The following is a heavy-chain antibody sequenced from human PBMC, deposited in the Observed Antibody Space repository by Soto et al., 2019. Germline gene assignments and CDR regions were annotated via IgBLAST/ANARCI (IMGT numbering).Heavy chain of an antibody. D-gene: IGHD2-21*02. CDR1: GDSINNYY. CDR3: AQTYCGGDCSNNWFDP. J-gene: IGHJ5*02. V-gene: IGHV4-59*01. Sequence: PSETLSLTCTVSGDSINNYYWSWIRQPPGKGLEWIGYIYYSGSTNYNPSLKSRVTISVDTSKTRFSLKLSSVTAADTAMYYCAQTYCGGDCSNNWFDPWGPGTLVTVSS. CDR2: IYYSGST.